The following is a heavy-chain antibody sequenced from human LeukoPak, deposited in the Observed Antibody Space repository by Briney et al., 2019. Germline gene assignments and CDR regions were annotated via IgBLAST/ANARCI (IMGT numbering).Heavy chain of an antibody. J-gene: IGHJ4*02. V-gene: IGHV3-23*01. CDR3: AARYSYGYGVYY. CDR2: ISGSGNST. CDR1: GFTFSSYA. D-gene: IGHD5-18*01. Sequence: GGSLRLSCGASGFTFSSYAMSWVRQAPGKGLEWVSGISGSGNSTHYVDSVKGRFTISRDKSKSTLYLQMNSLRAEDTAVYYCAARYSYGYGVYYWGQGTLVTVSS.